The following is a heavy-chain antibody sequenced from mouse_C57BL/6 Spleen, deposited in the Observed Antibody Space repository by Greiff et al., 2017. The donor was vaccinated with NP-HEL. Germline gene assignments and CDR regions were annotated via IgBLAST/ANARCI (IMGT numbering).Heavy chain of an antibody. CDR3: TRYYYGSSYEDY. J-gene: IGHJ2*01. CDR2: IDPETGGT. V-gene: IGHV1-15*01. Sequence: VQLQESGAELVRPGASVTLSCKASGYTFTDYEMHWVKQTPVHGLEWIGAIDPETGGTAYNQKFKGKAILTADKSSSTAYMELRSLTSEDSAFYYCTRYYYGSSYEDYWGQGTTLTVSS. D-gene: IGHD1-1*01. CDR1: GYTFTDYE.